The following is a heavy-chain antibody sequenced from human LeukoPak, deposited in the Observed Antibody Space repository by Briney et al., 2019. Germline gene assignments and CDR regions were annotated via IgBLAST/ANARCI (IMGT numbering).Heavy chain of an antibody. CDR1: GGSISSSSYY. CDR2: IYYSGST. V-gene: IGHV4-39*07. D-gene: IGHD6-19*01. J-gene: IGHJ4*02. CDR3: ARLAVAGRVFDY. Sequence: PSETLSLTCTVSGGSISSSSYYWGWIRQPPGKGLEWIGSIYYSGSTYYNPSLKSRVTISVDTSKNQFSLKLSSVTAADTAVYYCARLAVAGRVFDYWGQGTLVTVSS.